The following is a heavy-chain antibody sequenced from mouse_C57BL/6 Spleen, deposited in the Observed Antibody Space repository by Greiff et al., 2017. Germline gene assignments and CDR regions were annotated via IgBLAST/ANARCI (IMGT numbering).Heavy chain of an antibody. CDR2: IYPGDGDT. CDR1: GYAFSSSW. V-gene: IGHV1-82*01. D-gene: IGHD2-3*01. J-gene: IGHJ3*01. Sequence: QVQLQQSGPELVKPGASVKISCKASGYAFSSSWMNWVKQRPGKGLEWIGRIYPGDGDTNYNGKFKGKATLTADKSSSTAYIQLSSRTSEDAAVYFCAKSDDGRGYAYWGQGTVVTVTA. CDR3: AKSDDGRGYAY.